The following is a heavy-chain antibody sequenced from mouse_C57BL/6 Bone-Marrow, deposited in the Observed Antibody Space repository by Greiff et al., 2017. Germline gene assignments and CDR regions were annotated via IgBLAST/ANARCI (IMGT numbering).Heavy chain of an antibody. D-gene: IGHD2-4*01. V-gene: IGHV1-80*01. CDR1: GYAFSSYW. CDR2: IYPGDGDT. J-gene: IGHJ3*01. CDR3: SYDYPFAY. Sequence: QVQLQQSGAELVKPGASVKISCKASGYAFSSYWMNWVKQRPGKGLEWIGQIYPGDGDTNYNGKFKGKATLTADKSSSTAYLQLSSLTSEDSAVYFCSYDYPFAYWGQGTLVTVSA.